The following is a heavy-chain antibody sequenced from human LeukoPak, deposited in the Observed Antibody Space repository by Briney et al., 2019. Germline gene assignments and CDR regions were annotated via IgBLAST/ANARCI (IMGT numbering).Heavy chain of an antibody. D-gene: IGHD3-10*01. CDR3: AKDQGTMVRGVRSWYFDY. J-gene: IGHJ4*02. CDR1: GFTFADYS. V-gene: IGHV3-23*01. CDR2: ISGSGGTT. Sequence: GGSLRLSCIASGFTFADYSMTWVRQAPGKGLEWVSAISGSGGTTYYADSVKGRFTISRDNSKNTLYLQMNSLRAEDTALYSCAKDQGTMVRGVRSWYFDYWGQGTLVTVSS.